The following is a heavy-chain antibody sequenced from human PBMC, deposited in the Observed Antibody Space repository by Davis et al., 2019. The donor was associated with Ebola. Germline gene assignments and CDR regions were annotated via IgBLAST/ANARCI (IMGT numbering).Heavy chain of an antibody. D-gene: IGHD3-3*01. CDR1: GFSFTDRA. Sequence: PGGSLRLSCAASGFSFTDRAMSWVRQTPEKGLEWVAAISGSGSSTYYADSVKGRFTISRDNSKNTLFLQMISLRAEDTAVYYCAKSSGGLEWFPTWGQGTLVTVSS. CDR2: ISGSGSST. V-gene: IGHV3-23*01. J-gene: IGHJ4*02. CDR3: AKSSGGLEWFPT.